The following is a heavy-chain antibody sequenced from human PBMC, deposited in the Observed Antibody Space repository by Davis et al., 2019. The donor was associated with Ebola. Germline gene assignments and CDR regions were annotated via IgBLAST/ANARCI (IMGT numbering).Heavy chain of an antibody. V-gene: IGHV3-74*01. D-gene: IGHD3-3*01. J-gene: IGHJ4*02. CDR1: GFTFSSYW. Sequence: GESLKISCAASGFTFSSYWMHWVRQAPGKGLVWVSRINSDGSSTSYADSVKGRFTISRDNAKNTLYLQMNSLRAEDTAVYYCARDLYDFWSGYPTGFDYWGQGTLVTVSS. CDR3: ARDLYDFWSGYPTGFDY. CDR2: INSDGSST.